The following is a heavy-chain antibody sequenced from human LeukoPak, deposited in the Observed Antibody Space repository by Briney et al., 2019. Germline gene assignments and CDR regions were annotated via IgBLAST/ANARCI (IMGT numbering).Heavy chain of an antibody. CDR3: ARWGAAAGTEDY. Sequence: SETLSLTCTVSGGSISSYYWSWIRQPPGKGLEWIGYIYYSGSTNYNPSLKSRVTISVDTSKNQFSLKLSSVTAADTAVYYCARWGAAAGTEDYWGQGTLVTVSS. D-gene: IGHD6-13*01. V-gene: IGHV4-59*01. J-gene: IGHJ4*02. CDR1: GGSISSYY. CDR2: IYYSGST.